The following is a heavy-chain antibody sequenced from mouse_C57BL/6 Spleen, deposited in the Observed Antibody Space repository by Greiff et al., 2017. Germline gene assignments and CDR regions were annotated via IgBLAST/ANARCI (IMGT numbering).Heavy chain of an antibody. J-gene: IGHJ1*03. CDR1: GFSLTSYA. D-gene: IGHD5-1*01. CDR3: ARRFEYHWYFEV. Sequence: VQLQESGPGLVAPSPCLSITCTVSGFSLTSYAISWVRQPPGKGLEWIGVIWTGGGTNYNSALNSRLSTSKDNSRSQVFLKMNSLPADDTARYYCARRFEYHWYFEVWGTGTTVTVSS. CDR2: IWTGGGT. V-gene: IGHV2-9-1*01.